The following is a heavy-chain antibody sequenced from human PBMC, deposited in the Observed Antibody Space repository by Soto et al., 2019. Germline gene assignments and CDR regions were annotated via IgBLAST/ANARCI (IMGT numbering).Heavy chain of an antibody. CDR2: INPKSGGT. Sequence: ASVKVSCKASGYSFTDYHIHWVRQAPGQGLEWLGRINPKSGGTSTAQKFQGWVTMTTDASISTASMELTRLTSDDTAIHYCARGDSTDCSNGVCSFFYNHDMDVWGQGTTVTVSS. CDR3: ARGDSTDCSNGVCSFFYNHDMDV. J-gene: IGHJ6*02. D-gene: IGHD2-8*01. CDR1: GYSFTDYH. V-gene: IGHV1-2*04.